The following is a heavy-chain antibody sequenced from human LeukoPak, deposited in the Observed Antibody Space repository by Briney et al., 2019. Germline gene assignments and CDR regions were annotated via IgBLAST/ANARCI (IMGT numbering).Heavy chain of an antibody. D-gene: IGHD4-17*01. J-gene: IGHJ4*02. CDR3: AKQTPPYGDYDY. V-gene: IGHV3-23*01. Sequence: GESLRLSCAASGFTFSTYAMNWVSQAPGKGLEWVSAISGSGSSTYYADSVKGRFTISRDNSKNTLYLQMNSLRAEDTAVYYCAKQTPPYGDYDYWGQGTLVTVSS. CDR2: ISGSGSST. CDR1: GFTFSTYA.